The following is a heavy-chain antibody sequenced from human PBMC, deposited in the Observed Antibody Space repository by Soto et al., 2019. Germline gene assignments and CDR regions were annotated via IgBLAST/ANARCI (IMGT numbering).Heavy chain of an antibody. J-gene: IGHJ6*02. V-gene: IGHV3-33*01. CDR1: GFTFSSYG. CDR2: IWYDGSNK. D-gene: IGHD6-6*01. Sequence: QPGGSLRLSCAASGFTFSSYGMHWVRQAPGKGLEWVAVIWYDGSNKYYADSVKGRFTISRDNSKNTLYLQMNSLGAEDTAVYYCARGTIAARLYYYYGMDVWGQGTTVTVSS. CDR3: ARGTIAARLYYYYGMDV.